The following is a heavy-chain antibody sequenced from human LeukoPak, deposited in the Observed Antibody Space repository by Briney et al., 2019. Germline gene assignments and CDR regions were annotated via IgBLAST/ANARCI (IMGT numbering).Heavy chain of an antibody. J-gene: IGHJ4*02. CDR2: IKQDGSEK. Sequence: GGSLRLSCAASGFTFSNYWMSWVRQAPGKGLEWVANIKQDGSEKYYVDSVKGRFTISRDNAKNSVYLQMNSLRAEDTAVYYCARDKVVGATYLDYWGQGTLVTVSS. CDR1: GFTFSNYW. D-gene: IGHD2-15*01. V-gene: IGHV3-7*01. CDR3: ARDKVVGATYLDY.